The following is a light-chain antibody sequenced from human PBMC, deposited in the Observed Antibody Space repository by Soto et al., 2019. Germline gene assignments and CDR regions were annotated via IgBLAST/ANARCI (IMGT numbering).Light chain of an antibody. CDR1: QTINNY. J-gene: IGKJ5*01. Sequence: DIQMTQSPSSLSASVGDRVTITCRTSQTINNYLNWYQQKPGRAPKLLIYAAYNLQSGVPSRFSGGGSGTDFTLTISSLQPDDFATYYCQQYITYPTFGQGTRLDIK. V-gene: IGKV1-16*01. CDR3: QQYITYPT. CDR2: AAY.